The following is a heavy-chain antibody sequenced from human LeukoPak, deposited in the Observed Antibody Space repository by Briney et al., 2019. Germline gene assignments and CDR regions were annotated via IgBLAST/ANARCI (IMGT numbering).Heavy chain of an antibody. Sequence: PGGSLRLSCAASGFTFSSYWMSWVRQAPGKGLEWVASIKQDGSEKDCADSVKGRFTISRDNAKRSLYLQMNSLRAEDTAVYYCARYRVTGFDYWGQGTLVTVSS. D-gene: IGHD5/OR15-5a*01. CDR3: ARYRVTGFDY. V-gene: IGHV3-7*05. J-gene: IGHJ4*02. CDR1: GFTFSSYW. CDR2: IKQDGSEK.